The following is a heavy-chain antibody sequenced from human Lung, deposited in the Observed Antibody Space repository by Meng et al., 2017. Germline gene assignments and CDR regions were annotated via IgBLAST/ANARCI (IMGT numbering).Heavy chain of an antibody. J-gene: IGHJ2*01. CDR3: ARDKPPNDV. Sequence: QVGLVGSGGGVVQPGVSLTLSCAASGFTFNTYTMHWVRQAPGKGLEWVSLMSFDGVQIYYSDSVRGRFTISRDNSKNTLYLQMNSLRAEDTAVYYCARDKPPNDVWGRGTLVTVSS. CDR1: GFTFNTYT. V-gene: IGHV3-30*01. CDR2: MSFDGVQI.